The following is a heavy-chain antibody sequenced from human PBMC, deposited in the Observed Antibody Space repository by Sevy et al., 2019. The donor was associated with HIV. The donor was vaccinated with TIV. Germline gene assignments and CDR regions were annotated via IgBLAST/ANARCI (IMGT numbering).Heavy chain of an antibody. Sequence: SESLSLNCTVSGGSISSYYWSWIRQPAGKGLECIGRIYTSGSTNYNPSLKSRVTMSVDTSKNQFSLKLSSVTAADTAVYYCARDVSGSYGGVWFDPWGQGTLVTVSS. V-gene: IGHV4-4*07. J-gene: IGHJ5*02. CDR3: ARDVSGSYGGVWFDP. D-gene: IGHD1-26*01. CDR2: IYTSGST. CDR1: GGSISSYY.